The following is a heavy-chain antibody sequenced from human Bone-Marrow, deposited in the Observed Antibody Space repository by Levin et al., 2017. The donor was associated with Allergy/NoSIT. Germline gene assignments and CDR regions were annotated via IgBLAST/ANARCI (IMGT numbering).Heavy chain of an antibody. CDR1: GGSIRNYY. CDR2: IYYSGNT. V-gene: IGHV4-59*12. CDR3: AEVIIVVQVAIPTNWYFDL. D-gene: IGHD2-2*01. J-gene: IGHJ2*01. Sequence: SQTLSLTCNVSGGSIRNYYWSWIRQPPGKGLEWIGSIYYSGNTSYNPSLKSRVTISVDTSKNQFSLKLTSVTAADKAVYYCAEVIIVVQVAIPTNWYFDLWGRGTLVTVSS.